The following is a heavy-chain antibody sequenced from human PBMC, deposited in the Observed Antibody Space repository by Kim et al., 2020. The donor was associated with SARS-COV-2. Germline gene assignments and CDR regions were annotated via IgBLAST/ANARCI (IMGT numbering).Heavy chain of an antibody. J-gene: IGHJ6*02. CDR2: IWYDGSNT. V-gene: IGHV3-33*06. CDR3: AKETKEMVRGIDGMGV. CDR1: GFTFSEYG. Sequence: GGSLRLSCAASGFTFSEYGMHWVRQAPGKGLEWLAVIWYDGSNTYYADSVKGRFTISRDNPKKTLYLQMNSLRAEDTALYYCAKETKEMVRGIDGMGVWGRGTTVTVAS. D-gene: IGHD3-10*01.